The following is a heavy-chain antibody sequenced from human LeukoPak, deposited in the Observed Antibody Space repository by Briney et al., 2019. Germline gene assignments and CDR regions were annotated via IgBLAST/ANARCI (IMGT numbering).Heavy chain of an antibody. CDR1: GGSISGYY. CDR3: AGRSRSGWYYDY. J-gene: IGHJ4*02. Sequence: SETLSLTCTVSGGSISGYYWSWIRQPPGKGLEWIAYIYYSGSTNYNPSLKSRVTISVDTSKNQFSLKLSSVTAADTAVYYCAGRSRSGWYYDYWGQGTLVTVS. CDR2: IYYSGST. D-gene: IGHD6-19*01. V-gene: IGHV4-59*01.